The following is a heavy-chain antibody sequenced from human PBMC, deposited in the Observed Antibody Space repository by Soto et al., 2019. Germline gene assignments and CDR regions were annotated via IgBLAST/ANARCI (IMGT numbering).Heavy chain of an antibody. D-gene: IGHD3-9*01. CDR1: GGSISSYY. J-gene: IGHJ5*02. CDR3: AREILTGYYPAGWFYP. CDR2: IHYSGST. V-gene: IGHV4-59*01. Sequence: SETLSLTCTVSGGSISSYYWSWIRQPPGKGLEWIGYIHYSGSTNYNPSLKSRVTISVDTSKNQFSLKLSSVTAADTAVYYCAREILTGYYPAGWFYPWGQGTLVTVSS.